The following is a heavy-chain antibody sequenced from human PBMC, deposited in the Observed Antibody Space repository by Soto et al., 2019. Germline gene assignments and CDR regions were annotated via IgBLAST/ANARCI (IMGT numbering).Heavy chain of an antibody. CDR1: GFNLTAYR. CDR3: AKDKGSYYYGSGTYDPPYFFDS. V-gene: IGHV3-30*18. CDR2: ISNDGTNQ. D-gene: IGHD3-10*01. J-gene: IGHJ4*01. Sequence: LRLSCAAHGFNLTAYRFHWDRQAPGQGLERVPVISNDGTNQNYADSVKGRFTISRDKSKNALYLQMNNLRGEDSAIYYCAKDKGSYYYGSGTYDPPYFFDSWGHGTLVTVSS.